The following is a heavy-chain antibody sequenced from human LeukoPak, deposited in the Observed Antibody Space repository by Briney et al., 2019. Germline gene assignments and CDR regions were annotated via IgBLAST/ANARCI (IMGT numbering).Heavy chain of an antibody. CDR3: ATCSGGSCYSWPY. J-gene: IGHJ4*02. CDR1: GFTFSSYW. CDR2: IKEDGSDK. V-gene: IGHV3-7*02. Sequence: GGSLRLSCAASGFTFSSYWMAWVRQAPGKGLEWVANIKEDGSDKYCVDSVKGRFTISRDNAKNSLYLQMNSLRAEDTAVYYCATCSGGSCYSWPYWGQGTLVTVSS. D-gene: IGHD2-15*01.